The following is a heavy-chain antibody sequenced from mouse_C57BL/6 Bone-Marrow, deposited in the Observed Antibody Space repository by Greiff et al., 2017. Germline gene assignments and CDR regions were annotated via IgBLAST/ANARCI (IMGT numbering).Heavy chain of an antibody. Sequence: EVQRVESGGGLVKPGGSLKLSCAASGFTFSSYAMSWVRQTPEKRLEWVATISAGGSYTYYPDNVKGRFTISRDNAKNNLYLQMSHLKTEDTAMXYCAREGLLRAMDYWGQGTSVTVSA. D-gene: IGHD1-1*01. CDR3: AREGLLRAMDY. J-gene: IGHJ4*01. CDR1: GFTFSSYA. CDR2: ISAGGSYT. V-gene: IGHV5-4*01.